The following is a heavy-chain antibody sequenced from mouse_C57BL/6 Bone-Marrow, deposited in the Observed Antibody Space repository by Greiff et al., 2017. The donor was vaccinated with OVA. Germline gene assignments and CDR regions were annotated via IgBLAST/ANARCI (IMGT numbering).Heavy chain of an antibody. D-gene: IGHD2-4*01. CDR2: IHPNSGST. J-gene: IGHJ4*01. CDR3: ARREYDYASMDY. CDR1: GYTFTSYW. Sequence: VQLQQPGAELVKPGASVKLSCKASGYTFTSYWMHWVKQRPGQGLEWIGMIHPNSGSTNYNETFKSKATLTVDNSSSTAYMQLSKLTSEDSAVNYGARREYDYASMDYWGQGTSGTVSS. V-gene: IGHV1-64*01.